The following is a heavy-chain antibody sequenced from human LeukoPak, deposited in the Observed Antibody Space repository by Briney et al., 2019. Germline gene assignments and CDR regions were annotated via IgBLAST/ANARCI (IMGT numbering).Heavy chain of an antibody. D-gene: IGHD3-3*01. CDR3: ARDEVFGVVTSSYYYGMDV. Sequence: SQTLSLTCAISGDSVSSNSAAWNWIRQSPSRGLEWLGRTYYRSKWYNDYAVSVKSRITINPDTSKNQFSLQLNSVTPEDTAVYYCARDEVFGVVTSSYYYGMDVWGQGTTVTVSS. CDR1: GDSVSSNSAA. J-gene: IGHJ6*02. CDR2: TYYRSKWYN. V-gene: IGHV6-1*01.